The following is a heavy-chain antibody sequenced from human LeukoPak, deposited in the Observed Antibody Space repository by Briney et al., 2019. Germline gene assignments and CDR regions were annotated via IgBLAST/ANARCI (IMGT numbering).Heavy chain of an antibody. V-gene: IGHV4-4*07. J-gene: IGHJ4*02. Sequence: PSETLSLTCTVSGGSISSYYWSWIRQPAGKGLEWIGRIYTSGSTNYNPSLKSRVTMSVDTSKNQFSLKLSSVTATDTAVYYCVRGYYDILTGYYHYFDYWGQGTLFTVSS. CDR1: GGSISSYY. CDR2: IYTSGST. D-gene: IGHD3-9*01. CDR3: VRGYYDILTGYYHYFDY.